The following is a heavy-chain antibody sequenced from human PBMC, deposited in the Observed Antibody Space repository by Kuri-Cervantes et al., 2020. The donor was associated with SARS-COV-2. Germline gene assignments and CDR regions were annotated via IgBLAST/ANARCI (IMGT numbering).Heavy chain of an antibody. D-gene: IGHD4-23*01. J-gene: IGHJ5*02. CDR1: GFNFDNYA. CDR2: VSDDGATT. V-gene: IGHV3-23*01. Sequence: GESLKISCAASGFNFDNYAMYWVRQAPGKGLEWVSGVSDDGATTYHADSVKGRFTISRDNSKNTLYLQINSLRAEDTAVYHCAKPTLATRPRWFHAWGQGTLVTVSS. CDR3: AKPTLATRPRWFHA.